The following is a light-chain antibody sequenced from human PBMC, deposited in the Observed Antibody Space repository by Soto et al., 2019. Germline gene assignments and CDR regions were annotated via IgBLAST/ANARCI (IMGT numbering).Light chain of an antibody. CDR2: AAS. Sequence: DIQMTQSPSSLSASVGDRVIITCRASQGTSNYVAWYQQKPGKVPKVLIYAASTLHSGVPSRFSGSGSGTDFTLTISSLLPEDVATYYCQQYYIAPQTFGQGTKVEI. V-gene: IGKV1-27*01. J-gene: IGKJ1*01. CDR1: QGTSNY. CDR3: QQYYIAPQT.